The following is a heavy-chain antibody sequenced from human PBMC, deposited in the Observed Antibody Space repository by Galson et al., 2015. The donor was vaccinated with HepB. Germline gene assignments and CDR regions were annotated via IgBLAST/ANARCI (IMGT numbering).Heavy chain of an antibody. J-gene: IGHJ6*02. V-gene: IGHV6-1*01. Sequence: CAISGDSVSSNSAAWNWIRQSPSRGLEWLGRTYYRSKWYNDYAVSVKSRITINSDTSRNQFSLQLKSVTPEDTAVYYCVRMTDSLLYGMDVWGQGTTVTVSS. CDR2: TYYRSKWYN. CDR1: GDSVSSNSAA. D-gene: IGHD2-15*01. CDR3: VRMTDSLLYGMDV.